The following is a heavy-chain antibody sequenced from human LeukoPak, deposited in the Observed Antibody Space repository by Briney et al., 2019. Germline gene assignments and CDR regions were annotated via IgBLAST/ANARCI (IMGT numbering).Heavy chain of an antibody. V-gene: IGHV3-48*03. CDR2: ISHNDGST. D-gene: IGHD3-10*01. CDR1: GFSFSSYE. CDR3: AKEGSPTQHDGYDV. J-gene: IGHJ3*01. Sequence: GGSLRLSCSASGFSFSSYEMNWVRQAPGKGLEWVSHISHNDGSTYYAESVRGRFTISRDNARKSLYLQMNSLRVEDTALYYCAKEGSPTQHDGYDVWGRGTLVTVSS.